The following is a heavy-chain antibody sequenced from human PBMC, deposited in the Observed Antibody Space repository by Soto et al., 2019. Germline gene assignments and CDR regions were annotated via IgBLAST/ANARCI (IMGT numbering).Heavy chain of an antibody. J-gene: IGHJ5*02. V-gene: IGHV1-69*04. D-gene: IGHD2-2*01. CDR1: GGTFSSYT. CDR2: IIPILGIA. CDR3: ARERGYCGSTSCQNWFDP. Sequence: SVKVSCKASGGTFSSYTISWVRQAPGQGLEWMGRIIPILGIANYAQKFQGRVTITADKSTSTAYMELSSLRSEDTAVYYRARERGYCGSTSCQNWFDPWGQGTLVTVSS.